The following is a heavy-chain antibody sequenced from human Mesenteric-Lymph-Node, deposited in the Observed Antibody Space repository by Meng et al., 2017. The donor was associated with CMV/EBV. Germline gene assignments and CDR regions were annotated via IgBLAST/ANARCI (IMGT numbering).Heavy chain of an antibody. J-gene: IGHJ6*02. D-gene: IGHD3-16*02. Sequence: GESLKISCAASGFTFSSSAMHWVRQATGKGLEWVALISYDGSIKYYADSVKGRFTISRDNSKNTLYLQMNSLRAEDTAVYYCARASFGGVIAGDYYGMDVWGQGTTVTVSS. CDR3: ARASFGGVIAGDYYGMDV. CDR2: ISYDGSIK. V-gene: IGHV3-30*04. CDR1: GFTFSSSA.